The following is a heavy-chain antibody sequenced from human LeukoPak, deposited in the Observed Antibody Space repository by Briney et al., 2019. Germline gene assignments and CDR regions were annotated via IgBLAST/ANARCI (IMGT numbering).Heavy chain of an antibody. V-gene: IGHV4-59*08. Sequence: SETLSLTCTVSGGSISSYYWSWIRQPPGKGLEWIGYIYYSGSTNYNPSLKSRVTISVDTSKNQFPLKLSSVTAADTAVYYCARSLSYYDSSEDYWGQGTLVTVSS. D-gene: IGHD3-22*01. J-gene: IGHJ4*02. CDR3: ARSLSYYDSSEDY. CDR1: GGSISSYY. CDR2: IYYSGST.